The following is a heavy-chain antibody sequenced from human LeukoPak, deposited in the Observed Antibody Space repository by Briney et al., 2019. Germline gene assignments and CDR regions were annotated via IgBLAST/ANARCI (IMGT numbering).Heavy chain of an antibody. D-gene: IGHD3-3*01. J-gene: IGHJ6*02. V-gene: IGHV6-1*01. CDR3: ARDRLRFLSYGMDV. CDR2: TYYRSKWYN. Sequence: SQTLSLTCAISGDSVSSNSAAWNWIRQSPSRGLEWLGRTYYRSKWYNDYAVSVKSRITINPDTSKNQFSLKVNSVTAADTGVYYCARDRLRFLSYGMDVWGRGTTVTVSS. CDR1: GDSVSSNSAA.